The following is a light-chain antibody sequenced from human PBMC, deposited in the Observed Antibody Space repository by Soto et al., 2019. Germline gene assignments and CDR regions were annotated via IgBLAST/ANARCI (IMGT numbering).Light chain of an antibody. V-gene: IGKV3-15*01. J-gene: IGKJ1*01. CDR3: HQYNDWPET. CDR1: QSVSRN. Sequence: EIVMTQSPATLSVSPGERATLSCRASQSVSRNLAWYQQKPGQAPRLLIYGASTRATGIAARFSSSGSETEFTLTISSLQSEDLAVYYCHQYNDWPETFGQGTKVEMK. CDR2: GAS.